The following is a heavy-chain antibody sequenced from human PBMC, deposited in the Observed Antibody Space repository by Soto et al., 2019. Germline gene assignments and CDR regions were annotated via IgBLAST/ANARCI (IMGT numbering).Heavy chain of an antibody. D-gene: IGHD3-9*01. CDR2: INSDGSST. CDR1: VFTFINYG. CDR3: ETKEEHTDILTGYYYNSYGMDV. V-gene: IGHV3-74*01. J-gene: IGHJ6*01. Sequence: PGGSLRLSCAASVFTFINYGIHWVLQAPGKGLLWVSRINSDGSSTSYADSVKGRFTISRDNAKNTLYLQMNSLRAEDTAVYYCETKEEHTDILTGYYYNSYGMDVWGQGTTVTVSS.